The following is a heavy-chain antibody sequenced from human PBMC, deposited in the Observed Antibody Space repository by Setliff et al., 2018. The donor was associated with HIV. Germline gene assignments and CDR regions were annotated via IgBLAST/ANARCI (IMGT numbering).Heavy chain of an antibody. V-gene: IGHV1-69*13. CDR3: ARDPIAVAGTYPADNWLDP. J-gene: IGHJ5*02. Sequence: SVKVSCKASGGTFSSYAISWVRQAPGQGLEWMGGIIPVFGTANYAQKFQGRVTITADESTSTAYMELSSLRSEDTAVYYCARDPIAVAGTYPADNWLDPWGQGTLVTVSS. D-gene: IGHD6-19*01. CDR1: GGTFSSYA. CDR2: IIPVFGTA.